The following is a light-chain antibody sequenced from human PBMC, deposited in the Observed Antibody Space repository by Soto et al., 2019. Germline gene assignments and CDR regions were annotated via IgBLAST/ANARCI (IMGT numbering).Light chain of an antibody. CDR2: AAS. V-gene: IGKV1-12*01. CDR3: QQANSFPYT. CDR1: QSISNW. J-gene: IGKJ2*01. Sequence: DIQMTQSPSSVSASVGDRVTLTCRASQSISNWLAWYQQKAGKVPKLLMYAASTLQSGVPSRFSGSQSGTDFTLTISSLQLEDFATYYCQQANSFPYTFGQGTNLEIK.